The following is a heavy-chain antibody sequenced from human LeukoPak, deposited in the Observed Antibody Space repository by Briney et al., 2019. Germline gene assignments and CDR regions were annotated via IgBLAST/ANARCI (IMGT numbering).Heavy chain of an antibody. D-gene: IGHD5-18*01. CDR3: ACSGYSYGEYFDY. J-gene: IGHJ4*02. V-gene: IGHV1-46*01. Sequence: ASVKVSCKASGYSFTSNYIHWVRQAPGQGLEWMGMIYPRDGSTSYAQKFQGRVTMTRDTSISTAYMELSRLRSDDTAVYYCACSGYSYGEYFDYWGQGTLVTVSS. CDR2: IYPRDGST. CDR1: GYSFTSNY.